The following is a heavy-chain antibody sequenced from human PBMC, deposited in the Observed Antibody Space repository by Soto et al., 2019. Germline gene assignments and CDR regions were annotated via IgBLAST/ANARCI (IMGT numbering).Heavy chain of an antibody. CDR2: VSGSGTT. CDR1: GYTFKSHE. D-gene: IGHD6-13*01. Sequence: PGGSLRLSCVASGYTFKSHEMNWIRQTPGKRLEWISSVSGSGTTKYADSVKGRFTISRDNAHKSIYLQMNSLRVEDTGVYYCARGGIHWGQGALVTVSS. CDR3: ARGGIH. J-gene: IGHJ4*02. V-gene: IGHV3-48*03.